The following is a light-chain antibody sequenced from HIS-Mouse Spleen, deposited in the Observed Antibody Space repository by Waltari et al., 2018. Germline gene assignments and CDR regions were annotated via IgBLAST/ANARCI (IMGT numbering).Light chain of an antibody. CDR1: SSDVGSYNL. CDR3: CSYAGSSTWV. Sequence: QAALTQPASVSGSPGQSITISCTGTSSDVGSYNLVSWYQQHPGKAPKLMMYEGSKRHSGGSNRFSGSQSGKTASLTIAGLQAVDEADYYCCSYAGSSTWVFGGGTKLTVL. CDR2: EGS. J-gene: IGLJ3*02. V-gene: IGLV2-23*01.